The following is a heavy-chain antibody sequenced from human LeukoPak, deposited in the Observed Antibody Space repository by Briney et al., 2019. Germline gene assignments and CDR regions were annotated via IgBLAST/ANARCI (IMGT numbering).Heavy chain of an antibody. CDR2: ISAYNGNT. CDR3: ARVLIVGASNDY. D-gene: IGHD1-26*01. V-gene: IGHV1-18*01. J-gene: IGHJ4*02. CDR1: GYTFTSYG. Sequence: VKVXXXASGYTFTSYGISWVRQAPGQGLEWMGWISAYNGNTNYAQKLQGRVTMTTDTSTSTAYMELRSLRSDDTAVYYCARVLIVGASNDYWGQGTLFTVSS.